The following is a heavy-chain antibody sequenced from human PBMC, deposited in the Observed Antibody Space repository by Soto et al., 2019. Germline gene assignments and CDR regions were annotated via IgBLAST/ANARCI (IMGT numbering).Heavy chain of an antibody. CDR1: GYSFTSYW. CDR3: ARLTHFAYYYDSSGYPRDAFDI. D-gene: IGHD3-22*01. Sequence: GESLKISCKGSGYSFTSYWIGWVRQMPGKGLEWMGIIYPGDSDTRYSPSFQGQVTISADKSISTAYLQWSSLKASDTAMYYCARLTHFAYYYDSSGYPRDAFDIWGQGTMVTVSS. V-gene: IGHV5-51*01. J-gene: IGHJ3*02. CDR2: IYPGDSDT.